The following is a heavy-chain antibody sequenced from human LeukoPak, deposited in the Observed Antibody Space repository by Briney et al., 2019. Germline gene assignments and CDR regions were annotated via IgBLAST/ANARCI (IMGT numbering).Heavy chain of an antibody. D-gene: IGHD4-23*01. CDR1: GYTFTNSG. V-gene: IGHV1-18*01. J-gene: IGHJ4*02. CDR3: ASGSGVTHDYFDY. CDR2: INPYNGHT. Sequence: ASVKVSCKASGYTFTNSGLIWVRQAPGQGLEWMGWINPYNGHTNYAQNLQGRVTMTTDTSTSTAYMELSSLRSEDTAVYYCASGSGVTHDYFDYWGQGTLVTVSS.